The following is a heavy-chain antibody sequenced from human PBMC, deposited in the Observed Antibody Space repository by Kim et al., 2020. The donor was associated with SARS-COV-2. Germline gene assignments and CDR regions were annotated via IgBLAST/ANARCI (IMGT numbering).Heavy chain of an antibody. CDR1: GFTFSKYW. D-gene: IGHD5-12*01. V-gene: IGHV3-74*01. J-gene: IGHJ5*02. CDR3: ARDLSGSDDL. CDR2: SNEDGSIT. Sequence: GGSLRLSCAASGFTFSKYWIHWVRQVPGEGLVWVSRSNEDGSITNYADSVRGRFTISRDNARSTLYLQMNSLGAEDTALYYCARDLSGSDDLWGQGTLVT.